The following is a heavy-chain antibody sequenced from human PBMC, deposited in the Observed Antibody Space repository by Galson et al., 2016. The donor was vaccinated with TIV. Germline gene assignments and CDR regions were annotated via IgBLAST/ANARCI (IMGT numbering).Heavy chain of an antibody. CDR1: GFSLSTSGVG. CDR3: EHRHMTLSTGSEAFEV. J-gene: IGHJ3*01. D-gene: IGHD3-9*01. Sequence: PALVKPPQTLTLTCTFSGFSLSTSGVGVAWIRQPPGKALEWLALIYWDDDKSYRPSLKNRLTVTKDTSKNQVALTLTDMDPVETGTYYCEHRHMTLSTGSEAFEVRGQGTFVTVSS. CDR2: IYWDDDK. V-gene: IGHV2-5*02.